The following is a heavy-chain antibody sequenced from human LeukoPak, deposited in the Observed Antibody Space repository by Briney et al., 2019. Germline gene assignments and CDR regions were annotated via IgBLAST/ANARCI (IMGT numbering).Heavy chain of an antibody. J-gene: IGHJ4*02. CDR1: GFTFSSYA. V-gene: IGHV3-23*01. Sequence: GGSLRLSCAASGFTFSSYAMSWVRQAPGKGLEWVSAISGSGGSTYYADSVKGRFTISRDNSKNTLYLQMNSLRAEDTAVYYCAKDMGRRYYYDSSEFDYWGRGTLVTVSS. CDR2: ISGSGGST. CDR3: AKDMGRRYYYDSSEFDY. D-gene: IGHD3-22*01.